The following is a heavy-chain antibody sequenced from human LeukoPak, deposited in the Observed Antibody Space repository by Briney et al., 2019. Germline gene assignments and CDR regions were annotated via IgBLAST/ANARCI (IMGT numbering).Heavy chain of an antibody. Sequence: PGGSLRLSCAASGFTFSSYAMSWVRPAAGKGLEWVSAISGSGGSTYYADSVKGRFTISRDNSKNTLYLQMSRLRAEETAVYYCAKDPRYCSSTCCVDYWGQGTLVTVSS. CDR1: GFTFSSYA. D-gene: IGHD2-2*01. CDR2: ISGSGGST. V-gene: IGHV3-23*01. J-gene: IGHJ4*02. CDR3: AKDPRYCSSTCCVDY.